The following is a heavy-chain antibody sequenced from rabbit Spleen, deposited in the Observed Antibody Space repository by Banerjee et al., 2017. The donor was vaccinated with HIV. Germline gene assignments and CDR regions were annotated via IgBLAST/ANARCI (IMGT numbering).Heavy chain of an antibody. V-gene: IGHV1S7*01. Sequence: QLVDSGGGLVHPGGSLKLACKASGFDLSNYGVSWVRQAQGKGLELIGYIDPIFSSTLFATWVNGRFTISSHNAQNTLYLQLNSLTAADTATHFCVRDYKFDGNGGGPGTLVTVS. J-gene: IGHJ2*01. D-gene: IGHD1-1*01. CDR3: VRDYKFDGNG. CDR2: IDPIFSST. CDR1: GFDLSNYG.